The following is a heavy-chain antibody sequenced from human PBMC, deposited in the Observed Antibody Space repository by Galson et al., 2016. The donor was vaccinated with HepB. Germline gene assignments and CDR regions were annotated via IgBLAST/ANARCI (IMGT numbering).Heavy chain of an antibody. Sequence: SLRLSCAASGFTFNKYYLNWIRQAPGKGLEWLSYIDGSGDDTHYADSVKGRFTISRDNAKNSVYLQLNSLRDDDTALYYCARDASGGRGYGYWGQGTLVTVSS. V-gene: IGHV3-11*01. CDR2: IDGSGDDT. CDR1: GFTFNKYY. CDR3: ARDASGGRGYGY. J-gene: IGHJ4*02. D-gene: IGHD3-10*01.